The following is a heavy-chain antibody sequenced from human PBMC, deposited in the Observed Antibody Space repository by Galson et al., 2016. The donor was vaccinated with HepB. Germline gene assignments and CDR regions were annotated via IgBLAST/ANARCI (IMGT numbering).Heavy chain of an antibody. J-gene: IGHJ3*02. D-gene: IGHD3-3*01. CDR2: SNPTGGRT. CDR3: ARQHYFDHTSGYPNHAFDI. CDR1: GYVFTTYY. Sequence: SVKVSCKASGYVFTTYYIHWVRQAPGQGLEWMGISNPTGGRTTSPQRFQGRLTMPTDTSTNTAYMELSSLRPEDTAVYYGARQHYFDHTSGYPNHAFDIWGPGTMVTVSS. V-gene: IGHV1-46*01.